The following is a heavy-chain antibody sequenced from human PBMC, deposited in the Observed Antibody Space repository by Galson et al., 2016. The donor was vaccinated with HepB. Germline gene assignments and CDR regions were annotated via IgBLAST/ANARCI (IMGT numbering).Heavy chain of an antibody. D-gene: IGHD1-1*01. CDR2: IKQDGSEK. CDR3: ARAVVATTVGRHGLDV. CDR1: GFIFSTYW. V-gene: IGHV3-7*03. J-gene: IGHJ6*02. Sequence: SLRLSCAASGFIFSTYWMSWVRQAPGKGLEWVANIKQDGSEKYYVDSVKGRFTISRDNAKNSLYLQMYSMRADDTTVYYCARAVVATTVGRHGLDVWGQGTKVTVSS.